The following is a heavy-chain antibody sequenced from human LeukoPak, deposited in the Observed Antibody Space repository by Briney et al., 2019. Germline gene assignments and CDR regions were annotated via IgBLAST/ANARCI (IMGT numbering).Heavy chain of an antibody. J-gene: IGHJ6*03. Sequence: GGSLRLSCAASGFTFNNYWMTWVRRAPGMGLEWVANIKQDGSEKYYVDSVKGRSTISRDIAKNSLYLQMNSLRAEDTAVYYCARDRPQQWLVRGQRGYYYYMDVWGKGTTVTISS. D-gene: IGHD6-19*01. CDR3: ARDRPQQWLVRGQRGYYYYMDV. CDR2: IKQDGSEK. V-gene: IGHV3-7*01. CDR1: GFTFNNYW.